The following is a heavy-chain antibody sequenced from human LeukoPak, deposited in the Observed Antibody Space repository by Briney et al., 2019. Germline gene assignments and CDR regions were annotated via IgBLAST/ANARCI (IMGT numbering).Heavy chain of an antibody. J-gene: IGHJ4*02. D-gene: IGHD6-13*01. V-gene: IGHV3-30-3*01. Sequence: GGSLRLSCAASGFTFSSYAMHGVRQAPGKGLEWVGVISYGGSNEYADSVKGRFTISRDNSKNTLYLQMNSLRAEDTAVYYCARDPNSSPSRFDYWGQGTLVTVSS. CDR3: ARDPNSSPSRFDY. CDR2: ISYGGSNE. CDR1: GFTFSSYA.